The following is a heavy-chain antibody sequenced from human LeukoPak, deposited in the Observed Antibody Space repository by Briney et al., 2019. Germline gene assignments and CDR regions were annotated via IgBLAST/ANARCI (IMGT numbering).Heavy chain of an antibody. D-gene: IGHD3-22*01. V-gene: IGHV3-23*01. CDR2: ISGSGGST. CDR1: GFTFSSYA. J-gene: IGHJ4*02. CDR3: AKVGPEYYYDSSGYSDY. Sequence: HPGGSLRLSCAASGFTFSSYAMSWVRQAPGKGLEWVSAISGSGGSTYYADSVKGRFTISRDNSKNTLYLQMNSLRAEDTAVYYCAKVGPEYYYDSSGYSDYWGQGTLVTVSS.